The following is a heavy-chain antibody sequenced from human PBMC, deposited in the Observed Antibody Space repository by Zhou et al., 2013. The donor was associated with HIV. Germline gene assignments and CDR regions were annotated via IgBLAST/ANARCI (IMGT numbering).Heavy chain of an antibody. CDR2: IIPIFGTA. Sequence: QVQLVQSGAEVKKPGSSVKVSCKASGGTFSSYAISWVRQAPGQGLEWMGGIIPIFGTANYAQKFQGRVTITTDESTSTAYMELSSLRSEDTAVYYCARVNVDFGYCSSTSCYAPFDYWGQGTLVTVSS. CDR3: ARVNVDFGYCSSTSCYAPFDY. CDR1: GGTFSSYA. V-gene: IGHV1-69*05. J-gene: IGHJ4*02. D-gene: IGHD2-2*03.